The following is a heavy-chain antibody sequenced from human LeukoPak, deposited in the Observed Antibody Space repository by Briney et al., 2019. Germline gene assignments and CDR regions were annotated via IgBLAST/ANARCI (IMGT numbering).Heavy chain of an antibody. Sequence: GGSLRLSCAASGFTFDDYAMHWVRQAPGKGLEWVSLISGDGGSTYYADSVKGRFTISRDNSKNSLYLQMNSLRTEDTALYYCAKDETDNSNYVPFDYWGQGTLVTVSS. CDR1: GFTFDDYA. V-gene: IGHV3-43*02. CDR2: ISGDGGST. CDR3: AKDETDNSNYVPFDY. D-gene: IGHD1-7*01. J-gene: IGHJ4*02.